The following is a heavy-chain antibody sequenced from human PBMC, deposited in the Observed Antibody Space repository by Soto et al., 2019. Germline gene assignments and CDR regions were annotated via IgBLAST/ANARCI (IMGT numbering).Heavy chain of an antibody. Sequence: PGGSMRLSSAASGFIFSSYARHWVRKAPGKGLEWVAVISYDGSNKYYADSVKGRFTISRDNSKNTLYLQMNSLRAEDTAVYYCAREGRIAVGFDYWGQGTLVTVPQ. CDR2: ISYDGSNK. V-gene: IGHV3-30-3*01. CDR1: GFIFSSYA. J-gene: IGHJ4*02. D-gene: IGHD6-19*01. CDR3: AREGRIAVGFDY.